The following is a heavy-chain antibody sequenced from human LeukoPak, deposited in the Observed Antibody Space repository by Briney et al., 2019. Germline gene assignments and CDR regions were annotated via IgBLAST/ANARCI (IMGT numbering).Heavy chain of an antibody. Sequence: GGSLRLSCAASGFTFSSYEMNWVRQAPGKGLEGVSYISSSGSTIYYADSVKGRFTISRDNAKNSLYLQMNSLRAEDTAVYYCARSPYSSSWYIDYWGQGTLVTVFS. J-gene: IGHJ4*02. CDR2: ISSSGSTI. CDR1: GFTFSSYE. V-gene: IGHV3-48*03. CDR3: ARSPYSSSWYIDY. D-gene: IGHD6-13*01.